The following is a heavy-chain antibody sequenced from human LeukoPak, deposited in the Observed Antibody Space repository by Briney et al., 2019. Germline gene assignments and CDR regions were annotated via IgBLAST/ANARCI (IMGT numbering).Heavy chain of an antibody. V-gene: IGHV4-31*03. D-gene: IGHD3-10*01. Sequence: SQTLSLTCTVSVGSISSGCYCWSWIRQHPGKGLEWIGYIYYSGSTYYNPSLKSRVTISVDTSKNQFSLKLSSVTAADTAVYYCARENYYGSGSYYNRQYYFDYWGQGTLVTVSS. CDR3: ARENYYGSGSYYNRQYYFDY. J-gene: IGHJ4*02. CDR2: IYYSGST. CDR1: VGSISSGCYC.